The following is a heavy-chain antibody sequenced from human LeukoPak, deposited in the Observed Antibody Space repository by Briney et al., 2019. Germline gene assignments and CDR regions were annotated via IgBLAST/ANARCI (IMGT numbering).Heavy chain of an antibody. D-gene: IGHD1-26*01. Sequence: GGSLRLPCAASGFTFSNAWMSWVRQAPGKGLEWVGRIKSKPDGGAIDYAAPVKGRFIISRDDSKDMLYLQMNSLKTEDTGVYYCTRDKLELRQFDYWGQGTLVTVSS. V-gene: IGHV3-15*01. CDR2: IKSKPDGGAI. CDR3: TRDKLELRQFDY. CDR1: GFTFSNAW. J-gene: IGHJ4*02.